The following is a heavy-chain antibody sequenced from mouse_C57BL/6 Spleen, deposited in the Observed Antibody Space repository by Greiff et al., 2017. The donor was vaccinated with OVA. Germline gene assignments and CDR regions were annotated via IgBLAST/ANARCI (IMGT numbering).Heavy chain of an antibody. Sequence: QVQLKQPGAELVMPGASVKLSCKASGYTFTSYWMHWVKQRPGQGLEWIGEIDPSDSYTNYNQKFKGKSTLTVDKSSSTAYMQLSSLTSEDSAVYYCARPSTGRFDYWGQGTTLTVSS. D-gene: IGHD4-1*02. CDR1: GYTFTSYW. J-gene: IGHJ2*01. V-gene: IGHV1-69*01. CDR3: ARPSTGRFDY. CDR2: IDPSDSYT.